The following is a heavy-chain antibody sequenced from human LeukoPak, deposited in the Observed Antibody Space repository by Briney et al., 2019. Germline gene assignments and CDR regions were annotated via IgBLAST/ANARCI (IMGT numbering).Heavy chain of an antibody. CDR2: IYSGGST. D-gene: IGHD3-10*01. Sequence: GGSLRLSCAASGFTVSSNYMSWGRQAPGKGLEWVSVIYSGGSTYYADSVKGRFTISRDNSKNTLYLQMNSLRAEDTAVYYCARDSRITMVRGVILYGMDVWGQGTTVTVSS. CDR3: ARDSRITMVRGVILYGMDV. V-gene: IGHV3-66*01. J-gene: IGHJ6*02. CDR1: GFTVSSNY.